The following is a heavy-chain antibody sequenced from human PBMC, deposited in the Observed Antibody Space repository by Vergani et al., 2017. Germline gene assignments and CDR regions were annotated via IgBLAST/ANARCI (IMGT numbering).Heavy chain of an antibody. CDR1: GYTFTGYY. J-gene: IGHJ4*02. CDR3: ARDYGRAAIDY. CDR2: INPNRGGT. Sequence: QVQLVQSGAEVKKPGASVKVSCKASGYTFTGYYMHWVRQAPGQGLEWMGWINPNRGGTNYAQKFQGRVTMTRDTSISTAYMELSRLRSDDTAVYYCARDYGRAAIDYWGQGTLVTVSS. D-gene: IGHD2-15*01. V-gene: IGHV1-2*02.